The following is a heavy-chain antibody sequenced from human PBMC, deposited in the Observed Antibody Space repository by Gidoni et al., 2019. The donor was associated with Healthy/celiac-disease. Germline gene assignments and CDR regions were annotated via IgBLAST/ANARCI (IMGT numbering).Heavy chain of an antibody. CDR3: ASTYSSSTFDY. Sequence: EVQLVESGGGLVKPGGSLRLSCPASGFPFSSYSMNWVRQAPGKGLEWVSSISRSSSYIYYADSVKGRFTISRDNAKNSLYRQMNSLRAEDTAVYYCASTYSSSTFDYWGQGTLVTVSS. CDR2: ISRSSSYI. D-gene: IGHD6-13*01. CDR1: GFPFSSYS. J-gene: IGHJ4*02. V-gene: IGHV3-21*01.